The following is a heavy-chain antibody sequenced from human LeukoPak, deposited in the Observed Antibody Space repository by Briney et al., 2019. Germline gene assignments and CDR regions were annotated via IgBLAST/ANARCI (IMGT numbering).Heavy chain of an antibody. CDR1: GFTFSSYA. V-gene: IGHV3-23*01. Sequence: GGSLRLSCAASGFTFSSYAMSWVRQAPGKGLEWVSAISGSGGSTYYADSVKGRFTISRDNSKNTLYLQMNSLRAEDTAVYYCARDGSRLWFGELLALDYWGQGTLVTVSS. CDR3: ARDGSRLWFGELLALDY. D-gene: IGHD3-10*01. CDR2: ISGSGGST. J-gene: IGHJ4*02.